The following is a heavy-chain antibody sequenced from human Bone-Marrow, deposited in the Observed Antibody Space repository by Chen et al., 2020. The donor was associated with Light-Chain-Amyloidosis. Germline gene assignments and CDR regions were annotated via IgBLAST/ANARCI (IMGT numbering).Heavy chain of an antibody. CDR3: ATRWDAFDL. J-gene: IGHJ3*01. V-gene: IGHV1-24*01. D-gene: IGHD6-13*01. CDR1: GDTLTELS. CDR2: SEHEDDNT. Sequence: QVQLVQSGAEVKRPGASVKVSCKVSGDTLTELSVHWVRQPPGKGLEWVGGSEHEDDNTLYSQKFQGRVTMTGDTSTDTAYMELSSLTSDDTAVYFCATRWDAFDLWGQGTLVTVSS.